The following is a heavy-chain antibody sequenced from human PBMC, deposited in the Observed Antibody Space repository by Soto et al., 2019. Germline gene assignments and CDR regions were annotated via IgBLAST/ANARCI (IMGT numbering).Heavy chain of an antibody. J-gene: IGHJ4*02. Sequence: GGSLRLSCAASGFTFSSYAMHWVRQAPGKGLEWVAVISYDGSNKYYADSVKGRFTISRDNSKNTLYLQMNSLRAEDTAVYYCARDFSSWFIDYWGQGTLVTVSS. CDR1: GFTFSSYA. CDR2: ISYDGSNK. D-gene: IGHD6-13*01. V-gene: IGHV3-30-3*01. CDR3: ARDFSSWFIDY.